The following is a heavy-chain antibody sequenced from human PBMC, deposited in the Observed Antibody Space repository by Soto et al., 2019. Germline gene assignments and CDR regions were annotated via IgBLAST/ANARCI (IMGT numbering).Heavy chain of an antibody. J-gene: IGHJ5*02. V-gene: IGHV1-69*01. D-gene: IGHD3-3*01. CDR2: IIPIFGTA. CDR1: GGTFSSYA. CDR3: ARATVGLRFLEWLLEDP. Sequence: QVQLVQSGAEVKKPGSSVKVSCKASGGTFSSYAISWVRQAPGQGLEWMGGIIPIFGTANYAQKFQGRVTITADESTSTAYMELSSLRSEDTAVYSCARATVGLRFLEWLLEDPWGQGTLVTVSS.